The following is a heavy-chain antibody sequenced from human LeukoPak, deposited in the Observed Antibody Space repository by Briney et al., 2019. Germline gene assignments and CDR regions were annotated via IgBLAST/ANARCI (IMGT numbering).Heavy chain of an antibody. D-gene: IGHD6-6*01. CDR1: GYTFTGDY. V-gene: IGHV1-2*02. Sequence: GASVKVSCKASGYTFTGDYMHWGRQAPGQGLEWMGWINPTSGGTNYAQNFQGRVTMTRDTSISTAYMELSRLTSDDTAVYYCARDLSPNDSSSLWGADYWGQGTLVTVSS. J-gene: IGHJ4*02. CDR2: INPTSGGT. CDR3: ARDLSPNDSSSLWGADY.